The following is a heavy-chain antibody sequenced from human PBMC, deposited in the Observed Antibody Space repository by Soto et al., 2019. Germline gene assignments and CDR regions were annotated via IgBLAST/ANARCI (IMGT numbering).Heavy chain of an antibody. J-gene: IGHJ3*01. CDR2: IKSRTDGGTA. D-gene: IGHD2-15*01. CDR1: GFTFRSYW. CDR3: ATRAFGEKYYSAFHL. V-gene: IGHV3-15*07. Sequence: PGGSLRLSCAASGFTFRSYWMQWVRQAPGKGLVWVGRIKSRTDGGTADSAAPVKGRFTISRDDSQNTLYLQMNSLKTEDTAVYYCATRAFGEKYYSAFHLWGQGTMVTVSS.